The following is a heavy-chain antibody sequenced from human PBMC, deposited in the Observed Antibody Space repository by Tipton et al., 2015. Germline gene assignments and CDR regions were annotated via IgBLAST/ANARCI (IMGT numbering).Heavy chain of an antibody. Sequence: TLSLTCAVSGYSISSGYYWGWIRQPPGKGLEWIGNIYHGGSTYYNPSLKSRVTISVDTSKTQFSLKMSSVTASDTAVYYCARARGRHGGLFDSWGQGILVTVSS. J-gene: IGHJ4*02. CDR3: ARARGRHGGLFDS. CDR1: GYSISSGYY. CDR2: IYHGGST. V-gene: IGHV4-38-2*01. D-gene: IGHD4-23*01.